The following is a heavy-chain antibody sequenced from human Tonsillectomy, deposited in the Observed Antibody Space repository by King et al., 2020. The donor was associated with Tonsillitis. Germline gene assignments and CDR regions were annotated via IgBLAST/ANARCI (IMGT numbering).Heavy chain of an antibody. J-gene: IGHJ5*02. V-gene: IGHV3-23*04. D-gene: IGHD3-3*01. CDR2: ISGSGGST. CDR1: GFTFYTYA. CDR3: AKGRDFWSGESFDP. Sequence: VQLVESGGGLVQPGGSLRLSCAASGFTFYTYAMSWVRQAPGKGLEWVSAISGSGGSTYYADSVKGRFTISRDISQNTLYLQMNSLRAEDTAVYYCAKGRDFWSGESFDPWGQGTLVTVSS.